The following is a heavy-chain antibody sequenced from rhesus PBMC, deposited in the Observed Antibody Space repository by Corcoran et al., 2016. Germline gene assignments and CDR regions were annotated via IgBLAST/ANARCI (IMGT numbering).Heavy chain of an antibody. CDR3: ARGLPVTVAVDY. J-gene: IGHJ4*01. Sequence: QVQLQESGPGLVKPSETLSLTCAVSGASISSYWLSWIRQPPVKGLEGMGERNGNRGSKDYNRSLKSRVTSSKDASKNQFSLKLSSVTAADTAVYYCARGLPVTVAVDYWGQGVLVTVSS. D-gene: IGHD4-29*01. CDR1: GASISSYW. V-gene: IGHV4-80*01. CDR2: RNGNRGSK.